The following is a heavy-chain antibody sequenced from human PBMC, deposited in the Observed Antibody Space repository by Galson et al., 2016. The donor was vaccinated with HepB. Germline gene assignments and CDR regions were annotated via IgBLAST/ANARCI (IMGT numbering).Heavy chain of an antibody. V-gene: IGHV3-7*03. D-gene: IGHD2-21*01. J-gene: IGHJ5*02. CDR1: GFTFSNNW. Sequence: SLRLSCAASGFTFSNNWMTWVRQAPGKGLEWLVNIDQRGRQKHYLDSVRGRFTVSRDNARNSLFLQMNSLRTDDTAVYFCAIAADHSIISPWGQGTLVTVST. CDR2: IDQRGRQK. CDR3: AIAADHSIISP.